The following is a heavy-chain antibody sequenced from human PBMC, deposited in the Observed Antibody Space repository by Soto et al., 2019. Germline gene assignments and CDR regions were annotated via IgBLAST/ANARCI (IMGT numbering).Heavy chain of an antibody. D-gene: IGHD3-10*01. J-gene: IGHJ4*02. V-gene: IGHV3-66*01. CDR3: ARGRSASRDFDS. CDR2: VYSGGTT. Sequence: EVQLVESGGGLVQPGGSLRLSCAASGLTVSTYYMNWVRQAPGEGLEWVSVVYSGGTTYYADSVRGRFTISRDNSKSTLFLQMNSLRAEDTAVHYCARGRSASRDFDSWGQGTLVTVSS. CDR1: GLTVSTYY.